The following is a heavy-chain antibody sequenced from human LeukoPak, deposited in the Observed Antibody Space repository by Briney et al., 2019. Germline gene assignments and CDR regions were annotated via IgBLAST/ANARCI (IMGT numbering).Heavy chain of an antibody. CDR3: AKRYSSSWNIDY. D-gene: IGHD6-13*01. CDR2: ISNDGNNK. Sequence: GGSLRLSCAASGFTFSSYGMHGVRQAPGKGLEWVAVISNDGNNKCYADSVKGRFTISRDNSKNTLYLQMNSLKAEDTAVYYCAKRYSSSWNIDYWGQGTLVTVSS. J-gene: IGHJ4*02. CDR1: GFTFSSYG. V-gene: IGHV3-30*18.